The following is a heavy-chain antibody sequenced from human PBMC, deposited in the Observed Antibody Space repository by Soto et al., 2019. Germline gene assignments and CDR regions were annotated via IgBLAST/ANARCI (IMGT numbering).Heavy chain of an antibody. Sequence: GGSLRLSCAGSEFTVSHNYMTWVRQAPGKGLEWVSFIYSGGSTVYRDSVRGRFTVSRDNSKNTLFLQMNSLTPQDAAVYFCARVRYNNYYYYMDVWGQGTTVTVSS. CDR3: ARVRYNNYYYYMDV. CDR2: IYSGGST. J-gene: IGHJ6*03. D-gene: IGHD1-1*01. CDR1: EFTVSHNY. V-gene: IGHV3-53*05.